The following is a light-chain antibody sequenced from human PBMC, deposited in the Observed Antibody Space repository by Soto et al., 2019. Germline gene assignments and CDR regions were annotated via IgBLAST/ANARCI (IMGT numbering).Light chain of an antibody. V-gene: IGLV1-40*01. CDR1: TSNIGAGYD. J-gene: IGLJ1*01. CDR2: DDN. Sequence: QSVLTQPPSVSGAPGQRVTISCTGSTSNIGAGYDLHWYQQLPGTAPKLLIYDDNNRPSGVPDRFSGSKSGTSASLAITGLQAEDEADYYCQSYDSSQSGYVFGTGTKVTVL. CDR3: QSYDSSQSGYV.